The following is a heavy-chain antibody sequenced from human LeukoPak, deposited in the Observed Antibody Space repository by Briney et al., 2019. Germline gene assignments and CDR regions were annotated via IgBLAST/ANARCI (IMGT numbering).Heavy chain of an antibody. D-gene: IGHD3-9*01. CDR2: ISSSGSTI. CDR3: ARSGVLRYFDWLKKGFDI. CDR1: GVTFSSYE. J-gene: IGHJ3*02. V-gene: IGHV3-48*03. Sequence: GGSLRLSCAASGVTFSSYEMNWVRQAPGKGLEWVSYISSSGSTIYYADSVKGRFTISRDNAKNSLYLQMNSLRAEDTAVYYCARSGVLRYFDWLKKGFDIWGQGTMVTVSS.